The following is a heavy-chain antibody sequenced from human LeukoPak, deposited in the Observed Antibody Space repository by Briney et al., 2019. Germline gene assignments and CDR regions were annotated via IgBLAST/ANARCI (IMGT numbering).Heavy chain of an antibody. J-gene: IGHJ4*02. CDR2: IYPDDSDS. V-gene: IGHV5-51*01. CDR1: GYSFDYYW. Sequence: PWESLKISCKASGYSFDYYWIAWVRQMPGKGLEWMGIIYPDDSDSTYSPSFQGQVTISVDKSINTAYLQWSSLKASNTAIYYCARVGSVTNFGVVSYYFGYWGQGTLVTVSS. CDR3: ARVGSVTNFGVVSYYFGY. D-gene: IGHD3-3*01.